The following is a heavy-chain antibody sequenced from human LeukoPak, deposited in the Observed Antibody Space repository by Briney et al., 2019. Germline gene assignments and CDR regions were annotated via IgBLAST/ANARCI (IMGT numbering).Heavy chain of an antibody. J-gene: IGHJ4*02. CDR1: GGSISSGSYY. Sequence: PSETLSLTCTVSGGSISSGSYYWSWIRQPAGKGLEWIGRIYTSGSTNYNPSLKSRVTISVDTSKNQFSLKLSSVTAADTAVYYCARASLVLWMDYWGQGTPVTVSS. CDR2: IYTSGST. CDR3: ARASLVLWMDY. V-gene: IGHV4-61*02. D-gene: IGHD2-21*01.